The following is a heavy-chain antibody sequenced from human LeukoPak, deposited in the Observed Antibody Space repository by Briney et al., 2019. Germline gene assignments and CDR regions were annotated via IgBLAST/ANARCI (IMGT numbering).Heavy chain of an antibody. Sequence: PSETLSLTCTVSGYSISSGYYWGWIRQPPGKGLEWIGSIYHSGSTYYNPSLKSRVTISVDTSKNQFSLKLSSVTAADTAVYYCATLAVAVPWGDYWGQGTLVTVSS. CDR3: ATLAVAVPWGDY. CDR2: IYHSGST. D-gene: IGHD6-19*01. J-gene: IGHJ4*02. CDR1: GYSISSGYY. V-gene: IGHV4-38-2*02.